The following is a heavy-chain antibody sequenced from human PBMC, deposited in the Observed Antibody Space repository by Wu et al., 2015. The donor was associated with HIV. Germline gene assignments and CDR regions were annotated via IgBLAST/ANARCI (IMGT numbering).Heavy chain of an antibody. CDR2: IIPIFGTA. CDR3: ARVYWSVVVPAATPGGWFDP. J-gene: IGHJ5*02. D-gene: IGHD2-2*01. CDR1: GGTFSSYA. Sequence: QVQLVQSGAEVKKPGSSVKVSCKASGGTFSSYAISWVRQAPGQGLEWMGGIIPIFGTANYAQKFQGRVTITTDESTSTAYMELSSLRSEDTAVYYCARVYWSVVVPAATPGGWFDPWGQGTLVTVSS. V-gene: IGHV1-69*05.